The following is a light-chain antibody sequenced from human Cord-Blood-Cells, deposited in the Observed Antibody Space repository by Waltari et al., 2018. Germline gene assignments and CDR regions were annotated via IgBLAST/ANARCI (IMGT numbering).Light chain of an antibody. CDR3: CSYAGSSTLV. CDR2: EGS. J-gene: IGLJ2*01. V-gene: IGLV2-23*01. CDR1: SRYLGCYNF. Sequence: QSALTQPASVSGSPGQAIPISCTGSSRYLGCYNFVSWYQQHPGKAPKLMIYEGSKRPSGVSNRFSGSKSGNTASLTISGLQAEDEADYYCCSYAGSSTLVFGGGTKLTVL.